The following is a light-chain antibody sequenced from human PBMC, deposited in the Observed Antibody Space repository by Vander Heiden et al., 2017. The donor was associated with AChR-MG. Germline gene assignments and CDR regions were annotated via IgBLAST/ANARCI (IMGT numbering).Light chain of an antibody. CDR2: HDR. V-gene: IGLV3-27*01. CDR1: VLVKKY. Sequence: SYELTPSSSVSVSPGQTDRITRPGDVLVKKYARWSQQPPGQAAVVVMSHDRARPSGIPERFAGSSSGTTVTVTIDGAWVEGVANYYCYSAADNNVVFGGGTKLTVL. J-gene: IGLJ2*01. CDR3: YSAADNNVV.